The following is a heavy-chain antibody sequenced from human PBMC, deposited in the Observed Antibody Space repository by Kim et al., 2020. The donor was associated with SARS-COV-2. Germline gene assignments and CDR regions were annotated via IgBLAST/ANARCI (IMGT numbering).Heavy chain of an antibody. J-gene: IGHJ4*02. CDR2: INHSGST. Sequence: SETLSLTCAVYGGSFSGYYWSWIRQPPGKGLEWIGEINHSGSTNYNPSLKSRVTISVDTSKNQFSLKLSSVTAADTAVYYCARGPRGWHIVVVTAIFFDYWGQGTLVTVSS. CDR3: ARGPRGWHIVVVTAIFFDY. CDR1: GGSFSGYY. V-gene: IGHV4-34*01. D-gene: IGHD2-21*02.